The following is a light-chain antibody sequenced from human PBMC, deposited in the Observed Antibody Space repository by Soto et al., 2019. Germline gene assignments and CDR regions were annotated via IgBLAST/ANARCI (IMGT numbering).Light chain of an antibody. Sequence: QSALTQPASVSGSPGQSITISCTGTSSDVGGYNYVSWYQQHPGKAPKLMIYEVSNRASGVSNRFSGSKSGNTASLTISGLQAEYEADYYCSSYTSSSTPGFGGGTKLTVL. CDR3: SSYTSSSTPG. V-gene: IGLV2-14*01. CDR1: SSDVGGYNY. J-gene: IGLJ3*02. CDR2: EVS.